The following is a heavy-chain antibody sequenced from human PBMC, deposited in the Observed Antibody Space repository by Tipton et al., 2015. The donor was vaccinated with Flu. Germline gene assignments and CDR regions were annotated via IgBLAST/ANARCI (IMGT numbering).Heavy chain of an antibody. Sequence: TLSLTCAVSGYSISSGYYWGWIRQPPGKGLEWIGSIYHSGSTYYNPSLKSRVTISVDTSKNQFSLKLSSVTAADTAVYYCAGQRLILDDSSGYYDYWGQGTLVTVSS. J-gene: IGHJ4*02. V-gene: IGHV4-38-2*01. CDR1: GYSISSGYY. CDR3: AGQRLILDDSSGYYDY. D-gene: IGHD3-22*01. CDR2: IYHSGST.